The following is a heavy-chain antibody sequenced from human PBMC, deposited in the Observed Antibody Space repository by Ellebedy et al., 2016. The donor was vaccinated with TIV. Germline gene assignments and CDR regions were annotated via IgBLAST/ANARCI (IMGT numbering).Heavy chain of an antibody. J-gene: IGHJ2*01. V-gene: IGHV3-48*02. CDR1: GFTFSNSN. CDR3: ARDGAYNYDTYWYFDL. Sequence: GESLKISCEASGFTFSNSNLNWDRQAPGKGLEWVSYISTGSRNIYYADSVKGRFTISRDNAKNSLYLHMNSLRDEDTAVYYCARDGAYNYDTYWYFDLWGRGTLVTVSS. D-gene: IGHD5-18*01. CDR2: ISTGSRNI.